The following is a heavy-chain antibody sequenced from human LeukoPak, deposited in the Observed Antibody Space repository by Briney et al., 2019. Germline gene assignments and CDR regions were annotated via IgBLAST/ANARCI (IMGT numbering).Heavy chain of an antibody. CDR3: ARDGGAGTAYPLFDY. Sequence: GRSLCLSCAASGFSFSTNGMDWVRQAPGKGLEWVALIWFDASNERYADSVNGRFTISRDNSKNTLYLQLNCLRAEDTAVYYCARDGGAGTAYPLFDYWGQGTLVTVSS. V-gene: IGHV3-33*01. CDR2: IWFDASNE. D-gene: IGHD1-1*01. CDR1: GFSFSTNG. J-gene: IGHJ4*02.